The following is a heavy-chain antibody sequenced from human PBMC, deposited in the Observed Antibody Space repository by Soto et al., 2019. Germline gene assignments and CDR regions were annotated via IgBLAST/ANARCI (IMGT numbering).Heavy chain of an antibody. D-gene: IGHD3-22*01. CDR3: ARSVTMKQIDY. J-gene: IGHJ4*02. Sequence: EVQLVESGGGLVQPGGYLRLSCAASGFTFSSYWMHWVRQAPGKRLVWVSRINGDGSSTSYADSVKGRFTISRDNAKNTLYLQMNSLRAEDTAVYYCARSVTMKQIDYWGQGTLVTVSS. V-gene: IGHV3-74*01. CDR1: GFTFSSYW. CDR2: INGDGSST.